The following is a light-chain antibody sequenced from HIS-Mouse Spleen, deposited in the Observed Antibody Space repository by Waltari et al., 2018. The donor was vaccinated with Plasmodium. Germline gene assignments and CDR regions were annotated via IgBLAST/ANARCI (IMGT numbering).Light chain of an antibody. J-gene: IGLJ2*01. CDR1: TLGDKY. Sequence: SYELTQPPSVSVSPGQTASITCPGDTLGDKYACWYQQKQGQPPVLVIYQDSKRPSGIPERFSGSNSGNTATLTISGTQAMDEADYYCQAWDSSTVVFGGGTKLTVL. CDR2: QDS. CDR3: QAWDSSTVV. V-gene: IGLV3-1*01.